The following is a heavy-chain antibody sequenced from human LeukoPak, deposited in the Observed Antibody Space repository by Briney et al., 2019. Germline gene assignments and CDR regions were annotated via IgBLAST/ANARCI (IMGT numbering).Heavy chain of an antibody. CDR2: IYYSGST. V-gene: IGHV4-59*08. D-gene: IGHD3-10*01. J-gene: IGHJ6*02. Sequence: SETLSLTCTVSGGSISTYYWSWIRQPPGKGLEWIGYIYYSGSTNYNPSLKSRVTISVDTSKNHFSLEVSSVTAADTAMYYCARSTSGNYYAMDVWGQGTTVTVSS. CDR1: GGSISTYY. CDR3: ARSTSGNYYAMDV.